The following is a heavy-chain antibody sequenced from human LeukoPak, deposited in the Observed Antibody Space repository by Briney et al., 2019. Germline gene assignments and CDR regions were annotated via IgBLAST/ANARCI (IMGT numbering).Heavy chain of an antibody. CDR2: VHTSGTT. CDR1: GDSLSSHY. Sequence: SETLSLTCTVSGDSLSSHYGSWIRQPPGKGLEWIGFVHTSGTTDYNPSVKSRVAISIDASRNHFSFMLRSVTAADTAVYYCARRGGISWYWYFDLWGRGTLVTVSS. V-gene: IGHV4-4*09. CDR3: ARRGGISWYWYFDL. D-gene: IGHD2-15*01. J-gene: IGHJ2*01.